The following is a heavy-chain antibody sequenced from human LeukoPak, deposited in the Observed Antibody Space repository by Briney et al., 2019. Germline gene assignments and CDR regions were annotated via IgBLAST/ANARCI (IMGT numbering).Heavy chain of an antibody. V-gene: IGHV1-18*01. CDR1: GYTFTSYG. CDR2: ISAYNGNT. Sequence: ASVKVSCKASGYTFTSYGIIWVRQAPGQGLEWMEWISAYNGNTNYAQKLQGRVTMTTDTSTSTAYMELRSLRSDDTAVYYCARVLSSSWYSEFDYWGQGTLVTVSS. J-gene: IGHJ4*02. CDR3: ARVLSSSWYSEFDY. D-gene: IGHD6-13*01.